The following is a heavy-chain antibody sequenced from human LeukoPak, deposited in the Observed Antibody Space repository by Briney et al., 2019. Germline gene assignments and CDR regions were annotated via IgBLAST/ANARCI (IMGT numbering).Heavy chain of an antibody. J-gene: IGHJ4*02. V-gene: IGHV1-2*02. CDR3: ARNPGTSPVYYFDY. CDR2: INPNSGGT. CDR1: GYTFTGYY. Sequence: ASVKVSCKASGYTFTGYYMHWVRQAPGQGLEWMGWINPNSGGTNYAQKFQGRVTMTRDTSISTAYMELSRLRSDDTATYYCARNPGTSPVYYFDYWGQGTLVTVSS. D-gene: IGHD2-8*01.